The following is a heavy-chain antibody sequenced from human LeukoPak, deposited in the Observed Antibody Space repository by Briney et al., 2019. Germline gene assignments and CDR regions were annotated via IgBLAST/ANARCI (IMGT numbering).Heavy chain of an antibody. Sequence: ASVKVSCKASGYTFTSYGISWVRQAPGQGLEWMGWISAYNGNTNYAQKLQGRVTMTTDTSTSTAYMELRSLRSDDTAVYYCARDWAGGGTMVRGVIPYYYYGMDVWGQGTTATVSS. CDR2: ISAYNGNT. CDR3: ARDWAGGGTMVRGVIPYYYYGMDV. V-gene: IGHV1-18*01. CDR1: GYTFTSYG. D-gene: IGHD3-10*01. J-gene: IGHJ6*02.